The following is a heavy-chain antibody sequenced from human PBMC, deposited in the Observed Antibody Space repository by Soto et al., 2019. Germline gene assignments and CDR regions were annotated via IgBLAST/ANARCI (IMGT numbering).Heavy chain of an antibody. Sequence: WGSLRLSCATSGFSFITYAMTFFRHFPLRGLEWVSTILPDETGFYTVSVKGRFTISRDNFRGILYLQMNDLWVEDAAIYFCAKDRLPTSGQRFYFDSWGQGSLVTVSS. CDR3: AKDRLPTSGQRFYFDS. CDR2: ILPDETG. J-gene: IGHJ4*02. D-gene: IGHD2-15*01. V-gene: IGHV3-23*01. CDR1: GFSFITYA.